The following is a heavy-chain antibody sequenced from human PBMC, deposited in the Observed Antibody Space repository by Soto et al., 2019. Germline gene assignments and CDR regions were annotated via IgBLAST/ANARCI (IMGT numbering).Heavy chain of an antibody. CDR3: AKEMIASTLADFFDY. V-gene: IGHV3-23*01. CDR1: GFTFSNYG. D-gene: IGHD2-21*01. Sequence: EVQLLESGGGLIQPGGSLRLSCAASGFTFSNYGMTWVRLAPGKGLEWVSTISGSGGRTFYADPVKGRFTLSRDNSKNTLYLQMNSLRAEGTAVYYCAKEMIASTLADFFDYWGQGTLVTVSS. J-gene: IGHJ4*02. CDR2: ISGSGGRT.